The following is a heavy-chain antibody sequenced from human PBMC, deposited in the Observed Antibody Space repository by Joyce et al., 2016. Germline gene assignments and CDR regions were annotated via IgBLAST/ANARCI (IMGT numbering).Heavy chain of an antibody. D-gene: IGHD2-21*02. Sequence: QAQLQESGPGLVKPSETLSLTCTFSGGSIRSGGYYWAWIRQYPGKGLEWLGSIYYSGSTHYNPSLKSRLTMTVDMSNNQFFLRLTSVIAADTAIYYCARGEVVVTAIRFGPWGQGTLVTVSS. CDR3: ARGEVVVTAIRFGP. V-gene: IGHV4-31*03. CDR1: GGSIRSGGYY. J-gene: IGHJ5*01. CDR2: IYYSGST.